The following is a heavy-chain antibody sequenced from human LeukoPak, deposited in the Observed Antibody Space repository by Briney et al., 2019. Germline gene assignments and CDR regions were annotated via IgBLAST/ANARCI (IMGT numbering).Heavy chain of an antibody. V-gene: IGHV3-74*01. CDR1: GFTLSSYW. CDR3: AQRAGGATGI. D-gene: IGHD1-26*01. CDR2: INTDGSST. J-gene: IGHJ3*02. Sequence: PGGSLRLACAASGFTLSSYWMHWARQAPGKGLVWVSRINTDGSSTSYADSVKGRFTISRDNAKNTLYLQMNSLRAEDTAVYYCAQRAGGATGIWGQGTMVTVSS.